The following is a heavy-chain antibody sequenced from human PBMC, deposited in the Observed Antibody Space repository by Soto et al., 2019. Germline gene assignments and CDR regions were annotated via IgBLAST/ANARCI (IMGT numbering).Heavy chain of an antibody. Sequence: QVTLKESGPVVVKPTETLTLTCTVSGFSLSNTRLGVSWIRQPPGKALEWLAHIFSNDEKSYSTSLKNRLTISKGTSRSQVVLTMTNVDPVDSATYYCALIKDCSRTDCYLASFDPWGQGTLVTVSS. CDR3: ALIKDCSRTDCYLASFDP. CDR1: GFSLSNTRLG. J-gene: IGHJ5*02. CDR2: IFSNDEK. V-gene: IGHV2-26*01. D-gene: IGHD2-2*01.